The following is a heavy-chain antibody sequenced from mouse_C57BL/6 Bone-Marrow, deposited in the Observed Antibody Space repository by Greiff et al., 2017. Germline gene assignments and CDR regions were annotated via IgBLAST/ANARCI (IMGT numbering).Heavy chain of an antibody. D-gene: IGHD1-1*01. CDR2: IYPGDGDT. J-gene: IGHJ1*03. CDR1: GYAFSSSW. CDR3: ARDYGSSYWYFDV. Sequence: VQLQQSGPELVKPGASVKISCKASGYAFSSSWMNWVKQRPGKGLEWIGRIYPGDGDTNYNGKFKGKATLTADKSSSTAYLQLTSLTSADSAVYVCARDYGSSYWYFDVWGTGTTVTVSS. V-gene: IGHV1-82*01.